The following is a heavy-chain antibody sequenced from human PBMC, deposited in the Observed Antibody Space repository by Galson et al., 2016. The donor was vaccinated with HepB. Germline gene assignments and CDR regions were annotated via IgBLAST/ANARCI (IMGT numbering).Heavy chain of an antibody. CDR3: AKPRGGEHYYDSSGYATNAFAM. CDR2: IYSSGST. D-gene: IGHD3-22*01. Sequence: ETLSLTCTVSGGSVSSSSYYWGWIRQPPGKGLEWIGTIYSSGSTYYNPSLKSRVTISVDTSKNQFSLELSSVTAADTAVYYCAKPRGGEHYYDSSGYATNAFAMWGQGTTVTVSS. CDR1: GGSVSSSSYY. J-gene: IGHJ3*02. V-gene: IGHV4-39*01.